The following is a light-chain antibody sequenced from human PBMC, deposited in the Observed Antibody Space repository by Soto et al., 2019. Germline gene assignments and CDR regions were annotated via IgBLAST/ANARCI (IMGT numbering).Light chain of an antibody. Sequence: QSALTQPASVSGSPGQSITISCTGTSSDIGGYNSVSWYQQHPRKAPKLMIYEVTNRPSGISNRFSGSKSGNTASLTISGLQAEDEADYYCSSYKRGNNYVFGTGTKVTVL. J-gene: IGLJ1*01. CDR3: SSYKRGNNYV. CDR1: SSDIGGYNS. CDR2: EVT. V-gene: IGLV2-14*01.